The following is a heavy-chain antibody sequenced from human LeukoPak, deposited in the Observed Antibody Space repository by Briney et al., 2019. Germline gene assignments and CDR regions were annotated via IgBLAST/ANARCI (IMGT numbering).Heavy chain of an antibody. Sequence: KPSETLSLTCAVSSYSISSGYYWGWIRQPPGKGLEWIGSIYHSGSTYYNPSLKSRVTISVDTSKNQFSLKLSSVTAADTAVYYCAREGGYCSSTSCSFDYWGQGTLVTVSS. CDR1: SYSISSGYY. CDR2: IYHSGST. CDR3: AREGGYCSSTSCSFDY. J-gene: IGHJ4*02. D-gene: IGHD2-2*01. V-gene: IGHV4-38-2*02.